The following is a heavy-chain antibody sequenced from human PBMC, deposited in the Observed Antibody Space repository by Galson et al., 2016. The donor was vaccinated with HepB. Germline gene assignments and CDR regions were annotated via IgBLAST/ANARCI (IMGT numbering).Heavy chain of an antibody. CDR3: ARDPPIVGATARDY. CDR2: ISTSSSTI. D-gene: IGHD1-26*01. CDR1: GFTFSYYS. V-gene: IGHV3-48*02. Sequence: SLRLSCAASGFTFSYYSMNWVRQAPGKGLEWVSYISTSSSTIYYADSVKGRFTISRDNAKNSLSLQMNSLRDEDAAVYYCARDPPIVGATARDYWGQGTLVTVSS. J-gene: IGHJ4*02.